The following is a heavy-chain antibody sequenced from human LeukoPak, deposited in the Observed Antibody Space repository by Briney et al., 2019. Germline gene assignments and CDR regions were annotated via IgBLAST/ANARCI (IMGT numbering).Heavy chain of an antibody. CDR1: GGTFSNHA. Sequence: SVKVSCKASGGTFSNHAISWVRQAPGQGLEWMGGSIPIFGTTKYAQKFQGRVTITADKSMTTAYMELSSLRSEDTAVYYCARPRFPYYRLSGADYYYMDVWGKGTTVTVSS. CDR3: ARPRFPYYRLSGADYYYMDV. D-gene: IGHD3-10*01. V-gene: IGHV1-69*06. J-gene: IGHJ6*03. CDR2: SIPIFGTT.